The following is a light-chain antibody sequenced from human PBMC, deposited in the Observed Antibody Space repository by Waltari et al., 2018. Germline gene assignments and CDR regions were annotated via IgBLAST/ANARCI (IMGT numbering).Light chain of an antibody. Sequence: QSALTQPRSVSGSPGQSVIISCSGTSSDVSVYNYVSWYQQHPGRAPRLMIYGVIRGPAGVPDRCSGSKSGDTASLTISGLQAEDEANYYCCSYAGTDIAFVVFGGGTKLTVL. V-gene: IGLV2-11*01. CDR2: GVI. J-gene: IGLJ2*01. CDR3: CSYAGTDIAFVV. CDR1: SSDVSVYNY.